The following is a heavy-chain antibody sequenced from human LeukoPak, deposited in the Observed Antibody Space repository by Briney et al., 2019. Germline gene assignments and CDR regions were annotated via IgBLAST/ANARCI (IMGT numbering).Heavy chain of an antibody. CDR2: IYHSGST. CDR3: AGQLGYYYFDY. CDR1: GGSISSGGYS. Sequence: SQTLSLTCAVSGGSISSGGYSWSWIRQPPGKGLEWIGYIYHSGSTYYNPSLKSRVTISVDRSKNQFSLKLSSVTAADTAVYYCAGQLGYYYFDYWGQGTLVTVSP. J-gene: IGHJ4*02. D-gene: IGHD1-1*01. V-gene: IGHV4-30-2*01.